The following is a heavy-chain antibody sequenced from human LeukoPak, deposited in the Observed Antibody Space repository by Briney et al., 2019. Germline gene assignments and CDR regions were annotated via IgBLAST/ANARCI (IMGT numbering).Heavy chain of an antibody. J-gene: IGHJ6*03. CDR1: GFSFDDLG. CDR3: AKVCCYSVTYYYYMDV. Sequence: GGSLRLSCAASGFSFDDLGMTWVRQVPGKGLEWVAGINWNGASTGYADSVRGRFTISRDNAKNTLYLQMNSLRAEDTAVYYCAKVCCYSVTYYYYMDVWGKGTTATVSS. CDR2: INWNGAST. V-gene: IGHV3-20*04. D-gene: IGHD2-15*01.